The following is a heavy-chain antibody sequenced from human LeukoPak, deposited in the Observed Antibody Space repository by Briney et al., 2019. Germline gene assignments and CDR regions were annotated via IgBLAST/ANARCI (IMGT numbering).Heavy chain of an antibody. CDR3: ARRSGIAVAGAFDY. V-gene: IGHV3-23*01. CDR1: GFTFSNYA. D-gene: IGHD6-19*01. J-gene: IGHJ4*02. Sequence: GGSLRLSCAASGFTFSNYAMRWVRQAPGKGLEWVSGISGSGDSTYYADSVKGRFTISRDNSKNTLYLQMNSLRAGDTAVYYCARRSGIAVAGAFDYWGQGTLVTVSS. CDR2: ISGSGDST.